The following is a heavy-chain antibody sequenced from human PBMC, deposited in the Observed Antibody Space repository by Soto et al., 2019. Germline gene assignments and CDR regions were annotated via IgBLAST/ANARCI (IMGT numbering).Heavy chain of an antibody. CDR2: ISGSGGST. CDR1: GFTFSSYA. D-gene: IGHD3-3*01. J-gene: IGHJ5*02. Sequence: SLRLSCAASGFTFSSYAMSWVRQAPGKGLDWVSAISGSGGSTYYADSVKGRFTISRDNSKNTLYLQMNSLRAEDTAVYYCANQPGVSIFGVVIGHWFDPWGQGTLVTVSS. V-gene: IGHV3-23*01. CDR3: ANQPGVSIFGVVIGHWFDP.